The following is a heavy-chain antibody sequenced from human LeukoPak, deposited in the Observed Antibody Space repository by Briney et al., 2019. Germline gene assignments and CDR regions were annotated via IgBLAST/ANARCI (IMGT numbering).Heavy chain of an antibody. CDR1: GGSISSSW. CDR3: VSPRGFSYGYFDY. CDR2: ISHSGTT. D-gene: IGHD5-18*01. V-gene: IGHV4-4*02. J-gene: IGHJ4*02. Sequence: SGTLSLTCAVSGGSISSSWWSWVRQPPGKGLEWIGEISHSGTTNYNPSLKSRVTISVDKSKNQFSLKLSSVSATDTAVYYCVSPRGFSYGYFDYWGQGTLVTVSS.